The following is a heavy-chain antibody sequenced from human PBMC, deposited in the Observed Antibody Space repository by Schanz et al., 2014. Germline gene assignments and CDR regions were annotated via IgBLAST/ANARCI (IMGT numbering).Heavy chain of an antibody. CDR3: AYYDVLTGFDY. D-gene: IGHD3-9*01. CDR2: ISYDGSNK. J-gene: IGHJ4*02. Sequence: QVQLVESGGGVVQPGRSLRLSCAASGFTFSNYAMHWVRQAPGKGLEWVAFISYDGSNKYYADSVKGRFTISRDNSKNTLYLQMNSLSAEDTAVYYCAYYDVLTGFDYWGQGTQVTVSS. V-gene: IGHV3-30-3*01. CDR1: GFTFSNYA.